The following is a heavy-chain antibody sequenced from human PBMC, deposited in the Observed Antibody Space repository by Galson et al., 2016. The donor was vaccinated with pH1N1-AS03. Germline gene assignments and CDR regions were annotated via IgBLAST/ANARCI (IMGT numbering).Heavy chain of an antibody. CDR2: INSRSDII. D-gene: IGHD5-12*01. CDR1: EFTFSIYH. V-gene: IGHV3-48*02. J-gene: IGHJ4*02. Sequence: SLRLSCAASEFTFSIYHMSWVRQAPGKGLEWVSYINSRSDIIHYADSVRGRFTISRDNARNSLYLQMRSLRDDDTAVYYCARDSGYGGTFDNWGQGALVTVSS. CDR3: ARDSGYGGTFDN.